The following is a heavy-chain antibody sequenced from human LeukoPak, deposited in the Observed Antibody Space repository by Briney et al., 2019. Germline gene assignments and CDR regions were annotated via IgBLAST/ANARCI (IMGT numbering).Heavy chain of an antibody. V-gene: IGHV3-23*01. Sequence: GGSLRLSCAASGFTFSNYAMSWVRQAPGKGLEWVSTVTGNGASTFYADSVKGRFTISRDNSKNTPYLKMNSLRAEDTAVYYCANRGRYYFDYWGQGALVTVSS. CDR1: GFTFSNYA. D-gene: IGHD3-9*01. CDR2: VTGNGAST. J-gene: IGHJ4*02. CDR3: ANRGRYYFDY.